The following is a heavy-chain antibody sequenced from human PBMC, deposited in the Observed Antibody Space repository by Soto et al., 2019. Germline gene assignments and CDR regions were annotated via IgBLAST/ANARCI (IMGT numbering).Heavy chain of an antibody. CDR3: ASLTTGYFDWLPNFDI. D-gene: IGHD3-9*01. J-gene: IGHJ3*02. Sequence: GGSLRLSCAASGFTFSSYGMHWVRQAPGKGQEWVSGISWNSSSIGYADSVKGRFTISRDNAKNSLYLQMNSLRAEDTALYYCASLTTGYFDWLPNFDIWGQGTMGTVSS. CDR1: GFTFSSYG. V-gene: IGHV3-9*01. CDR2: ISWNSSSI.